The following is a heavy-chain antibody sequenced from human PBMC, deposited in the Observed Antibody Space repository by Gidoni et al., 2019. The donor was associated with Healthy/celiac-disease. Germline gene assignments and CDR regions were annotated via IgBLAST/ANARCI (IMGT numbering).Heavy chain of an antibody. V-gene: IGHV4-59*01. J-gene: IGHJ5*02. CDR2: IYYSGST. D-gene: IGHD3-10*01. Sequence: QVQLQESGPGLVKPSETLSLTCTVSGGSISSYYWSWIRQPPGQGLEWIGYIYYSGSTNYNPSLKSRVTISVDTSKNQFSLKLSSVTAADTAVYYCARAMYYGSGSYNWFDPWGQGTLVTVSS. CDR1: GGSISSYY. CDR3: ARAMYYGSGSYNWFDP.